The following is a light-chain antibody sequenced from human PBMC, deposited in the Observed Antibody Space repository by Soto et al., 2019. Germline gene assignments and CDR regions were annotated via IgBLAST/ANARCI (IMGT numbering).Light chain of an antibody. CDR1: QSVSSAY. CDR3: HHYGSSPHT. Sequence: EIVLTQSPGTLSLSPGERATLSCRASQSVSSAYLAWYQQKAGQAPRLLISDASSRAYGVPDRFSGSGSGTDFTLTISRLEPEDFAVYYCHHYGSSPHTFGQGTKLEIK. CDR2: DAS. J-gene: IGKJ2*01. V-gene: IGKV3-20*01.